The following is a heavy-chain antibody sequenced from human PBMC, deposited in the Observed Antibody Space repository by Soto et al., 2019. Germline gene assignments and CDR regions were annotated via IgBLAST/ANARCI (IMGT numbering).Heavy chain of an antibody. CDR2: IWHDGSKK. D-gene: IGHD3-10*01. CDR1: GFRNYG. CDR3: ARDRGDFGSGGSFFDY. V-gene: IGHV3-33*01. J-gene: IGHJ4*02. Sequence: QVQLVVSEGGVVQPGRSLRLSCAASGFRNYGMHWVRQAPGKGLEWVALIWHDGSKKHYADSVKGRFTISRDDSKNTVDLQMNSLRADDTAVYYCARDRGDFGSGGSFFDYWGQGTLVTVSS.